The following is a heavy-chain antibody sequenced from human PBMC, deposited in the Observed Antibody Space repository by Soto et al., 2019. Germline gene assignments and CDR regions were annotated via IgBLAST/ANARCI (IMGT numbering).Heavy chain of an antibody. D-gene: IGHD5-18*01. CDR2: MNPNSGNT. CDR1: GYTFTSYD. V-gene: IGHV1-8*01. J-gene: IGHJ6*02. CDR3: ARGGYSYGRSSYYYYGMDV. Sequence: ASVKVSCKASGYTFTSYDINWVRQATGQGLEWMGWMNPNSGNTGYAQKFQGRVTMTRNTSISTAYMELSSLRSEDTAVYYCARGGYSYGRSSYYYYGMDVWGQGTTVT.